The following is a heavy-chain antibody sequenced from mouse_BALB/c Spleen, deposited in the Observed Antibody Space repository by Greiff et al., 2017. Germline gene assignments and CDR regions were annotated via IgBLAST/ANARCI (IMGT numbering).Heavy chain of an antibody. CDR2: INPSNGRT. CDR1: GYTFTSYW. CDR3: ARSHNYYGSSWFAY. D-gene: IGHD1-1*01. V-gene: IGHV1S81*02. J-gene: IGHJ3*01. Sequence: QVQLQQSGAELVKPGASVKLSCKASGYTFTSYWMHWVKQRPGQGLEWIGEINPSNGRTNYNEKFKSKATLTVDKSSSTAYMQLSSLTSEDSAVYYCARSHNYYGSSWFAYWGQGTLVTVSA.